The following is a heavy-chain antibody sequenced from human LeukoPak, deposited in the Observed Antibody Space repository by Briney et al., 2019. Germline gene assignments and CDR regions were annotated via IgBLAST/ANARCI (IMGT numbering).Heavy chain of an antibody. V-gene: IGHV3-53*01. CDR1: GFTVSSNY. D-gene: IGHD3-22*01. CDR2: IYGGGST. CDR3: ARDYYDSSGYYALSY. Sequence: PGGSLRLSCAASGFTVSSNYMGWVRQAPGKGLQWVSVIYGGGSTYYVDSVKGRFTISRDNSKNTLYLQMDSLRAEDTAVYYCARDYYDSSGYYALSYWGQGTLVTVSS. J-gene: IGHJ4*02.